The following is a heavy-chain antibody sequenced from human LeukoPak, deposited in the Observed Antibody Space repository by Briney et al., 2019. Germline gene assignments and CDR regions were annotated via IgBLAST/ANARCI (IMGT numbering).Heavy chain of an antibody. J-gene: IGHJ5*02. CDR1: GGSISSYY. V-gene: IGHV4-59*01. CDR2: IYYSGST. Sequence: NPSETLSLTCTVSGGSISSYYWSWLRQPPGKGLEWIGYIYYSGSTNYNPSLKSRVTISVDTSKNQFSLKLSSVTAADTAVYYCARGSSGLNWFDPWGQGTLVTVSS. CDR3: ARGSSGLNWFDP. D-gene: IGHD3-22*01.